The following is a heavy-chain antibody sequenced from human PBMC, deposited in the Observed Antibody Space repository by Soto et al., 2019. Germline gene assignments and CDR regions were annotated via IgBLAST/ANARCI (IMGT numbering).Heavy chain of an antibody. CDR3: ARVVSYGPDYYFDY. CDR2: IIPIFGTA. V-gene: IGHV1-69*13. Sequence: SVKVCYKASGGTFSSYAISWVRQAPGQGLEWMGGIIPIFGTANYAQKFQGRVTITADESTSTAYMELSSLRSEDTAVYYCARVVSYGPDYYFDYWGKGTLVTVSS. J-gene: IGHJ4*02. CDR1: GGTFSSYA. D-gene: IGHD5-18*01.